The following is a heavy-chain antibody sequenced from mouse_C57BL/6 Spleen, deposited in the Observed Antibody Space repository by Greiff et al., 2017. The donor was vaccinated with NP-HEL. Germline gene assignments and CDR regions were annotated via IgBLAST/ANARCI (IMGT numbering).Heavy chain of an antibody. J-gene: IGHJ3*01. Sequence: QVQLQQPGAELVRPGSSVKLSCKASGYTFTSYWMDWVKQRPGQGLEWIGNIYPSDSETNYNQKFKDKATLTVDKSSSTAYMQLSSLTSEDSAVYYCARGRGIYYYGSCLFAYWGQGTLVTVSA. CDR2: IYPSDSET. CDR1: GYTFTSYW. CDR3: ARGRGIYYYGSCLFAY. D-gene: IGHD1-1*01. V-gene: IGHV1-61*01.